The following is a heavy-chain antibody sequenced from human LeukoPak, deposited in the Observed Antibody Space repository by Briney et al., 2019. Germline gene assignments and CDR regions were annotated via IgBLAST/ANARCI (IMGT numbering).Heavy chain of an antibody. CDR3: ARRRELLRSNWYFDL. V-gene: IGHV4-4*02. D-gene: IGHD1-26*01. Sequence: SETLSLTCGVSGGSISNTNWWSWVRQPPGQGLEWIGEISLTGLTHYNPSLESRVTVSLGKSKNQLSLNLTSVTAADTAVYYCARRRELLRSNWYFDLWGRGTLVTVSS. J-gene: IGHJ2*01. CDR1: GGSISNTNW. CDR2: ISLTGLT.